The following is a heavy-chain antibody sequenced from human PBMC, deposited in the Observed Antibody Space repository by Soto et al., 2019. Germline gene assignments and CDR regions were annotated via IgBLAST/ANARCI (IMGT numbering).Heavy chain of an antibody. CDR3: AGPGDLHPY. CDR1: AFTVSRNH. J-gene: IGHJ4*02. D-gene: IGHD3-10*01. Sequence: GGSLRLSCAASAFTVSRNHMSWVRQAPGKGMEWVSLIYSGGSTYYADSVKGRFTFSRVNSKNTLYLQMNSLRAEDTAVYYCAGPGDLHPYWGQGTLVTVSS. V-gene: IGHV3-66*01. CDR2: IYSGGST.